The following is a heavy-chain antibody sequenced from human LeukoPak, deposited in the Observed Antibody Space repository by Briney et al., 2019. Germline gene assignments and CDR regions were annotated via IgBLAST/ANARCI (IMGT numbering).Heavy chain of an antibody. V-gene: IGHV4-59*12. CDR3: ARGVAAPGTGGLSWFDP. CDR1: GXSIGSYY. D-gene: IGHD6-13*01. J-gene: IGHJ5*02. Sequence: TSETLSLTCTVSGXSIGSYYWSWIRQPPGKGLEWIGYIYSSGSTNYNPSLKSRVTISLDTSKNQFSLKLCFVTAADTAVYYCARGVAAPGTGGLSWFDPWGQGTLVTVSS. CDR2: IYSSGST.